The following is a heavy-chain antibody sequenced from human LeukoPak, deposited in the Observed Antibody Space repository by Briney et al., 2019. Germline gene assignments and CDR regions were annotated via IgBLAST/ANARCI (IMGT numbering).Heavy chain of an antibody. CDR3: AALGYSSAD. D-gene: IGHD6-13*01. CDR2: ISWNSGSI. CDR1: EFTFSNYW. J-gene: IGHJ4*02. V-gene: IGHV3-9*01. Sequence: GGSLRLSCAASEFTFSNYWMNWVRQAPGKGLEWVSGISWNSGSIGYADSVKGRFTISRDNAKNSLYLQMNSLRAEDTALYYCAALGYSSADWGQGTLVTVSS.